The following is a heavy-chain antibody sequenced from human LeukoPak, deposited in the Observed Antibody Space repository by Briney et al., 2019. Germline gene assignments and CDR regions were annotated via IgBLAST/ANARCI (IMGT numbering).Heavy chain of an antibody. CDR1: GFTVSSNY. CDR3: AKVSTVTTGEDWFDP. CDR2: ISGSGGST. Sequence: GGSLRLSCAASGFTVSSNYMSWVRQAPGKGLEWVSAISGSGGSTYYADSVKGRFTISRDNSKNTLYLQMNSLRAEDTAVYYCAKVSTVTTGEDWFDPWGQGTLVTVSS. D-gene: IGHD4-17*01. J-gene: IGHJ5*02. V-gene: IGHV3-23*01.